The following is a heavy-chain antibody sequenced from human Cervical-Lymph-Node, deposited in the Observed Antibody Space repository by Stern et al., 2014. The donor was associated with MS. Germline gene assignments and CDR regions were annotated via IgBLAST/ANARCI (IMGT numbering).Heavy chain of an antibody. CDR3: VKDSGMGHEINLFDY. D-gene: IGHD3-10*01. J-gene: IGHJ4*02. CDR2: ISYEGSNK. V-gene: IGHV3-30*18. Sequence: VQLVESGGGVVQPGRSLRLSCAASGFTFSSYGMHWVRQAPGKGLEWVAIISYEGSNKNYADSVKGRFTISRDNSKNTLSLQMNSLRAEDTAVYYCVKDSGMGHEINLFDYWGQGTLVTVSS. CDR1: GFTFSSYG.